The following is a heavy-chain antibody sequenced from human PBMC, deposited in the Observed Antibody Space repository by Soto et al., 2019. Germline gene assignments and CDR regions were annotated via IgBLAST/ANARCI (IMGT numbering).Heavy chain of an antibody. CDR1: GFTFSSYA. CDR3: ANLITLAVAGTGGAFDI. Sequence: GGSLRLSCAASGFTFSSYAMSWVRQAPGKGLEWVSAISGSGGSTYYADSVKGRFTISRDNSKNTLYLQMNSLRAEDTAVYYCANLITLAVAGTGGAFDIWGQGTMVTVSS. J-gene: IGHJ3*02. CDR2: ISGSGGST. D-gene: IGHD6-19*01. V-gene: IGHV3-23*01.